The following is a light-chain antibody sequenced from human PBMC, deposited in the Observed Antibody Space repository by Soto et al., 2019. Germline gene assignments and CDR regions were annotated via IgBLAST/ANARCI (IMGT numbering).Light chain of an antibody. Sequence: IQVTQSPSTLSASVGDRVTITCRASQPISTWLAWYQEKPGKAPKLLIYDASSLEGGVPSRFSGSGSGTDFTLTISRLEPEDFAVYYCQQYGSSRGTFGQGTKVDIK. CDR2: DAS. CDR3: QQYGSSRGT. J-gene: IGKJ1*01. CDR1: QPISTW. V-gene: IGKV1-5*01.